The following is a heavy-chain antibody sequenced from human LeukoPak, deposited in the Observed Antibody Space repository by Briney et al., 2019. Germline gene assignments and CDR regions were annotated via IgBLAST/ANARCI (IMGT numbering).Heavy chain of an antibody. V-gene: IGHV3-48*02. Sequence: GGCLRLSCAASGFSFSIYSMNWVRQAPGKGLGWVSYISSSSSAIYYADSVKGRFTISRDNAKNSVYLQMNSLRDEDTAVYYCARVKTAMDIDYWGQGTLVTVSS. J-gene: IGHJ4*02. D-gene: IGHD5-18*01. CDR2: ISSSSSAI. CDR3: ARVKTAMDIDY. CDR1: GFSFSIYS.